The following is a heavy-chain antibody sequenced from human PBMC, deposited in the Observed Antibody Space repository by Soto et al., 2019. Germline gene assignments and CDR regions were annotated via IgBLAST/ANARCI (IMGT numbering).Heavy chain of an antibody. CDR2: IYHSGST. J-gene: IGHJ6*02. V-gene: IGHV4-4*02. CDR1: GGSISSSNW. D-gene: IGHD3-3*01. Sequence: QVQLQESGPGLVKPSGTLSLTCAVSGGSISSSNWWSWVRQPPGKGLEWIGEIYHSGSTNYNPSLKSQVTISVDKYKNQFSLKLSSVTAADTAGYYCARRGYDFWSGKGGMDVWGQGTTVTVSS. CDR3: ARRGYDFWSGKGGMDV.